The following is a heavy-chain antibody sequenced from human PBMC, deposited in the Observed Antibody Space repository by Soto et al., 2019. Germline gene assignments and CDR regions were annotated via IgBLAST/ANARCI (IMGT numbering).Heavy chain of an antibody. J-gene: IGHJ4*02. CDR2: IIPIFGTA. CDR1: GGTFSSYA. CDR3: AAPYGSGSYYNGFDY. V-gene: IGHV1-69*13. D-gene: IGHD3-10*01. Sequence: SVKVSCKASGGTFSSYAISWVRQAPGQGLEWMGGIIPIFGTASYAQKFQGRVTITADESTSTAYMELSSLRSEDTAVYYCAAPYGSGSYYNGFDYWGQGTLVTVSS.